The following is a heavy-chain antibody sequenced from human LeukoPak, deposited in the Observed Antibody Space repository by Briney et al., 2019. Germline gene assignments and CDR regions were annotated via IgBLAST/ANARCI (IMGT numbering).Heavy chain of an antibody. CDR1: GYTFADYY. CDR2: INPNSGGT. J-gene: IGHJ4*02. V-gene: IGHV1-2*02. D-gene: IGHD2/OR15-2a*01. Sequence: ASVKVSCKASGYTFADYYMQWVRQAPGQGLEWMGWINPNSGGTNYAQKFQGRVTMTRDTSISTAYMELSRLRSDDTAVYYCARGTTEIDYWGQGTLVTVSS. CDR3: ARGTTEIDY.